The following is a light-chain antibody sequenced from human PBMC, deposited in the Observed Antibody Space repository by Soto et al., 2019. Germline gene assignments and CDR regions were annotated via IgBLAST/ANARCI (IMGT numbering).Light chain of an antibody. CDR3: QQTYSSPWT. V-gene: IGKV1-39*01. Sequence: DIQLTQSPSSLSALVGDRVTITCRGSQGVSKYLNWYHQKPGRAPMLVIYATSNWQHGVPSRFSGNGSGPNFTLTIASLQPDDLGTYYCQQTYSSPWTFGPGTRVAIK. CDR1: QGVSKY. J-gene: IGKJ1*01. CDR2: ATS.